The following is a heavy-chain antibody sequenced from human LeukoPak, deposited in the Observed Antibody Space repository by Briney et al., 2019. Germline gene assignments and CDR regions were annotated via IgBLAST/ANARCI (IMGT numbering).Heavy chain of an antibody. CDR1: GGSFSGYY. V-gene: IGHV4-34*01. D-gene: IGHD3-10*01. CDR2: INHSGST. CDR3: ARVRFLWFGELSKGFDY. J-gene: IGHJ4*02. Sequence: KPSETLSLTCAVYGGSFSGYYWSWIRQPPAKGLEWIGEINHSGSTNYNPSLKSRVTISVDTSKNQFSLKLSSVTAADTAVHYCARVRFLWFGELSKGFDYWGQGTLVTVSS.